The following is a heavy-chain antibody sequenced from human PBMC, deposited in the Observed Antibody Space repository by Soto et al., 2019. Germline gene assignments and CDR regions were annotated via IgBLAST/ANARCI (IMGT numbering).Heavy chain of an antibody. J-gene: IGHJ4*01. CDR1: GFTFDTYA. Sequence: GGYLRLSCAASGFTFDTYAMNWFRQAPGKGLAWVSAIGTDSNTYYADSVKGRFTISRDNSRTTLYLQMNSLRAEDTALYYCVRKKPGTRIFDYCGQGNLVTVSS. CDR3: VRKKPGTRIFDY. CDR2: IGTDSNT. V-gene: IGHV3-23*01.